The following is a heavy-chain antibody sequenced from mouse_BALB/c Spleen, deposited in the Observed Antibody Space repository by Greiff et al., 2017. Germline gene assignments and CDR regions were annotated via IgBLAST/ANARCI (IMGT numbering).Heavy chain of an antibody. Sequence: VQLQESGAELVRPGTSVKVSCKASGYAFTNYLIEWVKQRPGQGLEWIGVINPGSGGTNYNEKFKGKATLTADKSSSTAYMQLSSLTSDDSAVYFCARAYPMGAMDYWGQGTSVTVSS. J-gene: IGHJ4*01. D-gene: IGHD6-5*01. CDR3: ARAYPMGAMDY. V-gene: IGHV1-54*01. CDR1: GYAFTNYL. CDR2: INPGSGGT.